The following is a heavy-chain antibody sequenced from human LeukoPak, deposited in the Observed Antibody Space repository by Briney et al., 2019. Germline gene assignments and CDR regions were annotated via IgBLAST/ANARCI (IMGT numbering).Heavy chain of an antibody. CDR2: INHSGST. V-gene: IGHV4-34*01. J-gene: IGHJ4*02. D-gene: IGHD3-22*01. Sequence: SETLSLTCGVYGGSFSGYYWSWISQPPGKGLEWIGEINHSGSTNYNPSLKSRVTISVDTSKNQFSLKLSSVTAADTAVYYCASLGSGYYYAGFDYWGQGTLVTVSS. CDR1: GGSFSGYY. CDR3: ASLGSGYYYAGFDY.